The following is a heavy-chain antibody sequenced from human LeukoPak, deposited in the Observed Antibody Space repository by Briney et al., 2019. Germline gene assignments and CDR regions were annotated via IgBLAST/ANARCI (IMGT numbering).Heavy chain of an antibody. Sequence: SQTLSLTCAVSGGSISSGGYSWSWIRQPPGKGLEWIGYIYHSGSTYYNPSLKSRVTISVDRSKNQFSLKLSSVTAADTAVYYCARIHTGYSSSNYFDYWGQGTLVTVSS. J-gene: IGHJ4*02. CDR1: GGSISSGGYS. V-gene: IGHV4-30-2*01. CDR2: IYHSGST. D-gene: IGHD6-13*01. CDR3: ARIHTGYSSSNYFDY.